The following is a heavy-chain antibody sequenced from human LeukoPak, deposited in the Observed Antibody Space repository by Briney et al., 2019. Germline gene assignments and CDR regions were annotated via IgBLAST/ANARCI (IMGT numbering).Heavy chain of an antibody. V-gene: IGHV4-34*01. CDR2: INHSGRT. J-gene: IGHJ4*02. Sequence: PSETLSLTCAVYGGSFSGYYWRWIRQPPGKGLEGIGEINHSGRTNYNPSLKSRVTISVDTSKNHFSLKLSSVTAADTAVYYCARDPDPIAAAGPLDYWGQGTLLTVSS. CDR3: ARDPDPIAAAGPLDY. D-gene: IGHD6-13*01. CDR1: GGSFSGYY.